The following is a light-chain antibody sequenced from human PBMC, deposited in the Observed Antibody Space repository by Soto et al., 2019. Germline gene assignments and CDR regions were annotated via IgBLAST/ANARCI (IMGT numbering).Light chain of an antibody. J-gene: IGLJ3*02. CDR2: RDD. CDR1: ISNIGSKY. V-gene: IGLV1-47*01. Sequence: QAVVTQPPSASTTPGQRVTIFCSGGISNIGSKYVYWYQHLPGAAPKLLIYRDDQRPSGVPDRFSGSKSGTSAFLAISGLRSEDEADYYCAAWDDSLNAWVFGGGTKVTVL. CDR3: AAWDDSLNAWV.